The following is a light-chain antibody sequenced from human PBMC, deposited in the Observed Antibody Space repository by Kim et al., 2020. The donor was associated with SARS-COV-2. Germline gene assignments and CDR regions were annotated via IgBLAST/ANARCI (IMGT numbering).Light chain of an antibody. CDR1: QDISNN. Sequence: ASVGDTVTITCRATQDISNNLAWSQQKPGKAPETLIFSASRLQSGVPSKFSGSGSGTDFTLTITSLQPEDFATYYCQQYFDYPLTFGGGTKVDTK. CDR3: QQYFDYPLT. V-gene: IGKV1-16*02. CDR2: SAS. J-gene: IGKJ4*01.